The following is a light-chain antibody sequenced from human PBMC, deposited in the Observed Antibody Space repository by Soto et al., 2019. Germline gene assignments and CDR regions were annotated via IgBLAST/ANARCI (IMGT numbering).Light chain of an antibody. CDR2: DAS. CDR3: QQYNSYSLT. Sequence: DIQMTQSPSSLSASAGDRVTITCRASQSISSWSAWYQQKPGKAPKLLIYDASSLESGVPSRFSGSGSGTEFTLTISSLQPDDFATYYCQQYNSYSLTFGQGTRLEIK. V-gene: IGKV1-5*01. CDR1: QSISSW. J-gene: IGKJ5*01.